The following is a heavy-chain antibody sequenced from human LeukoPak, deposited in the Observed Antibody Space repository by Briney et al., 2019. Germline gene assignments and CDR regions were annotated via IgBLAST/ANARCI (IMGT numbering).Heavy chain of an antibody. CDR2: INPNSGGT. CDR3: ARGNYDFWSGYLSRNYYYMDV. J-gene: IGHJ6*03. Sequence: GASVKVSCKDSGYTFTGYYMHWVGQAPGQGGEWMGWINPNSGGTNYAQKFQGRVTMTRDTPISTAYMELSRLRSDDTAVYYCARGNYDFWSGYLSRNYYYMDVWGKGTTVTVSS. CDR1: GYTFTGYY. D-gene: IGHD3-3*01. V-gene: IGHV1-2*02.